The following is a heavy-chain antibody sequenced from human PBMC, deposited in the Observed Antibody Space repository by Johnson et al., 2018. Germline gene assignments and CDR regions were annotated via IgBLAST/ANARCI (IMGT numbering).Heavy chain of an antibody. J-gene: IGHJ6*02. CDR2: MNPNSGNT. Sequence: QVQLVESGAEVKKXGASVKVSCKASGYTFTSYDINWVRQATGQGLEWLGWMNPNSGNTGYAQTFQGRVTMTRNTSISTAYMELSSLRSEDTAVYYCARGPASCYSLAGGRYGMDVWGQGTTVTVSS. V-gene: IGHV1-8*01. CDR1: GYTFTSYD. CDR3: ARGPASCYSLAGGRYGMDV. D-gene: IGHD2-15*01.